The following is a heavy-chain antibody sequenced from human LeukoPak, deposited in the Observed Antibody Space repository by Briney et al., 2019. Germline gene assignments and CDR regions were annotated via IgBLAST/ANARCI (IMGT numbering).Heavy chain of an antibody. CDR2: IYHSGST. Sequence: SETLSLTCTVSGGSISTYYWSWIRQPPGKALEWIGYIYHSGSTYYNPSLKSRVTISVDTSKNQFSLKVRSVTDADTAVYYCARVAGVGAAGYYFDYWGQGTLVTVSS. D-gene: IGHD1-26*01. CDR1: GGSISTYY. CDR3: ARVAGVGAAGYYFDY. V-gene: IGHV4-59*12. J-gene: IGHJ4*02.